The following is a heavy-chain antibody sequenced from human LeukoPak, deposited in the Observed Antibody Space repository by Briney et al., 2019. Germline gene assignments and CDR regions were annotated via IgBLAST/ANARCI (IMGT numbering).Heavy chain of an antibody. D-gene: IGHD7-27*01. J-gene: IGHJ4*02. V-gene: IGHV3-74*01. CDR1: GFPFGSYW. Sequence: GGSLRLSCAASGFPFGSYWMHWVRQAPWKRLMWVSRVKHDGSGASYADSVKGRFTISRDNARNTLYLEMNSLRAEDTAVYYCARDSETSYWGWGQGTLVTVSS. CDR2: VKHDGSGA. CDR3: ARDSETSYWG.